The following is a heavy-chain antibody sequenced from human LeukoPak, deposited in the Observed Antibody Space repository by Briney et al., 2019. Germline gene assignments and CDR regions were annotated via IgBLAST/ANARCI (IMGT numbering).Heavy chain of an antibody. Sequence: GGSLRLSCAASGFTFDDYGMSWVRQAPGKGLEWVSGINWNGGSTGYADSVKGRFTISRDNAKNSLYLQMNSLRAEDTALYYCARKGYCSSTSFYKPPPDYYMDVWGKGTTVTVSS. CDR2: INWNGGST. V-gene: IGHV3-20*04. D-gene: IGHD2-2*02. J-gene: IGHJ6*03. CDR1: GFTFDDYG. CDR3: ARKGYCSSTSFYKPPPDYYMDV.